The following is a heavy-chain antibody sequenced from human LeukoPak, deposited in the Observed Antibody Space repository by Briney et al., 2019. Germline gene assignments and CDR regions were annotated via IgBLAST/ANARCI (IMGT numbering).Heavy chain of an antibody. CDR2: ISGSGAST. Sequence: GGSLRLSCAASGFTFSSYAMSWVRKAPGKGLGWFSAISGSGASTYYADSVKGRFTISRDNSKNTLYLQMNSLRAEDTAVYYCAKGRAVEVVAAFNYWGQGTVVTVSS. J-gene: IGHJ4*02. D-gene: IGHD2-15*01. V-gene: IGHV3-23*01. CDR3: AKGRAVEVVAAFNY. CDR1: GFTFSSYA.